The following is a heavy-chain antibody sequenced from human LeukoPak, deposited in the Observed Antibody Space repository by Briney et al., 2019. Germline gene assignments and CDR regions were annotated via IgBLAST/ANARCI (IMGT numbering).Heavy chain of an antibody. Sequence: GESLKISCKGSGYTFTNHWIRWVRQMPGKGLEWMGKIDPSDSYTNYSPSFQGHVTISADKSISTAYLQWSSLKASDNAMYYCARAPDSDSGYDYFDYWGQGTLVTVSS. CDR3: ARAPDSDSGYDYFDY. J-gene: IGHJ4*02. D-gene: IGHD5-12*01. V-gene: IGHV5-10-1*01. CDR2: IDPSDSYT. CDR1: GYTFTNHW.